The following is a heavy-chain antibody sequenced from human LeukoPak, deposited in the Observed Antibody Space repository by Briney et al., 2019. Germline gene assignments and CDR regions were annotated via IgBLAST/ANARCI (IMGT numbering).Heavy chain of an antibody. V-gene: IGHV4-39*01. D-gene: IGHD1-26*01. CDR2: IYYSGST. CDR3: ARRFSGSHGEIDY. Sequence: SETLSLTCTVSGGSISSSSYYWGWIRQPPGKGLEWIGSIYYSGSTYYNPSLKSRVTISVDTSRNQFSLKLSSVTAADTAVYYCARRFSGSHGEIDYWGQGTLVTVSS. J-gene: IGHJ4*02. CDR1: GGSISSSSYY.